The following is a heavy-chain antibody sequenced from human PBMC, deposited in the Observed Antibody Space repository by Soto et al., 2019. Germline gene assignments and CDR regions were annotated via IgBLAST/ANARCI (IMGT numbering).Heavy chain of an antibody. V-gene: IGHV4-61*01. CDR2: IYSSGIT. J-gene: IGHJ6*02. Sequence: SQTLSLTCTVSGGSVSSDTHYWSLIRQPPWKRLEWIGFIYSSGITNYNPSLKSRVTMSVDTSKNQFSLKLRSVIVADTAVYHCARFVRSCSGTTCYTRADVWGQGTTVTVSS. CDR3: ARFVRSCSGTTCYTRADV. D-gene: IGHD2-2*02. CDR1: GGSVSSDTHY.